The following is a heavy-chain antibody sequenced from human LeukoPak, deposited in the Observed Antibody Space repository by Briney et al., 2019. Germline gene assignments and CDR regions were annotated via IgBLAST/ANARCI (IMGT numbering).Heavy chain of an antibody. V-gene: IGHV3-74*01. CDR1: GFTLSNYW. CDR2: INSDGTST. Sequence: GGSLRLSCAASGFTLSNYWMHWVRQAPGKGLVWVSRINSDGTSTRYADSVKGRFIISRDNAKNTLYLQMNSLRAEDTAVYYCARDVAAEDWFGPWGQGTLVTVSS. D-gene: IGHD6-13*01. CDR3: ARDVAAEDWFGP. J-gene: IGHJ5*02.